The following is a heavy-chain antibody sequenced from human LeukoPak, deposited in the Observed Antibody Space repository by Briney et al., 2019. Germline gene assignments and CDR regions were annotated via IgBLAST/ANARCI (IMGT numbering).Heavy chain of an antibody. Sequence: GGSLRLSCAASGFSLSGYWMHWVRQAPGKGLVWVSRIGPDGTGITYADSVKGRFTISRDIAKNTVYLQMNSLRAEDAALYYCTRVQAGRSGLMDIWGRGTTVTLSS. J-gene: IGHJ6*02. D-gene: IGHD2-8*02. V-gene: IGHV3-74*01. CDR1: GFSLSGYW. CDR2: IGPDGTGI. CDR3: TRVQAGRSGLMDI.